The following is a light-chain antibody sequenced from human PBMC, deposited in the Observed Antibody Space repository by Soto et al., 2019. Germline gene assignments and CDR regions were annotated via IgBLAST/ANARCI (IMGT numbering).Light chain of an antibody. CDR3: LLSYSGARGI. J-gene: IGLJ1*01. Sequence: QAVVTQEPSLTVSPGGTVTLTCGSSTGAVTSGHYPHWFQQKPGQAPRILISDTDNKRSWTPARFSGSLLGGKAALTLSGAQPEDEAEYYCLLSYSGARGIFGPGTKLTVL. CDR1: TGAVTSGHY. V-gene: IGLV7-46*01. CDR2: DTD.